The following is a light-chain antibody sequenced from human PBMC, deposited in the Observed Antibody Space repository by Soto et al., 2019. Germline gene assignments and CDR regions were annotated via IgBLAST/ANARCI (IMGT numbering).Light chain of an antibody. Sequence: DIVMTQSPLSLPVTPGEPASISCRSSQSLLHRSGYNYLDWYLQKPGQSPQLLIYLGSNQASGVPDRFSGSGSGTDFTLKISRVEAEDVGLYYCMQALQTPTFGPGTKVDIK. CDR2: LGS. V-gene: IGKV2-28*01. J-gene: IGKJ3*01. CDR1: QSLLHRSGYNY. CDR3: MQALQTPT.